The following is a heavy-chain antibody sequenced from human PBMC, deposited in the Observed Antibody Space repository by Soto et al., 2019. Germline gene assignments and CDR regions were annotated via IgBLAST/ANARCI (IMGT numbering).Heavy chain of an antibody. J-gene: IGHJ6*02. D-gene: IGHD3-3*01. Sequence: GASVKVSCKASGYTFTSYYMHWVRQAPGQGLEWMGIINPSGGSTSYAQKFQGRVTMTRDTSTSTVYMELSSLRSEDTAVYYCARERTIFGVVITFYYYSMDVWGQGTTVTVS. CDR2: INPSGGST. CDR1: GYTFTSYY. V-gene: IGHV1-46*01. CDR3: ARERTIFGVVITFYYYSMDV.